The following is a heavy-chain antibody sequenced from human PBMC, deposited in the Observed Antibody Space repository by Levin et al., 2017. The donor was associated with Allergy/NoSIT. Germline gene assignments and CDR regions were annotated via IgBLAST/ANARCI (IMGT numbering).Heavy chain of an antibody. CDR2: ISYDGSNK. J-gene: IGHJ3*02. Sequence: GESLKISCAASGFTFSSYAMHWVRQAPGKGLEWVAVISYDGSNKYYADSVKGRFTISRDNSKNTLYLQMNSLRAEDTAVYYCARERQWLVSAFDIWGQGTMVTVSS. V-gene: IGHV3-30-3*01. D-gene: IGHD6-19*01. CDR1: GFTFSSYA. CDR3: ARERQWLVSAFDI.